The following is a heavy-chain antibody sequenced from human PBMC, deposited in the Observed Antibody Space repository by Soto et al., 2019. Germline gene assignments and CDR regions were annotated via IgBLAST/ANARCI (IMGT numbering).Heavy chain of an antibody. Sequence: SETLSLTCTVSGGSISSGDYYWSWIRQPPGKGLEWIGYIYYSGSTYYNPSLKSRVTISVDTSKNQFSLKLSSVTAADTAVYYCARAYYGSGSYYKKAWFDPWGQGTLVTVSS. CDR1: GGSISSGDYY. V-gene: IGHV4-30-4*01. J-gene: IGHJ5*02. CDR3: ARAYYGSGSYYKKAWFDP. D-gene: IGHD3-10*01. CDR2: IYYSGST.